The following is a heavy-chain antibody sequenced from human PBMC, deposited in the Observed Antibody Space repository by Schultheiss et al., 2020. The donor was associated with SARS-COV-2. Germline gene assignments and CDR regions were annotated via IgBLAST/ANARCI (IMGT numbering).Heavy chain of an antibody. V-gene: IGHV1-2*02. CDR1: GYTFTNYY. CDR2: INPNSGGT. CDR3: AREHSSSWYPGYYFDS. J-gene: IGHJ4*02. D-gene: IGHD6-13*01. Sequence: ASVKVSCKASGYTFTNYYMHWVRQAPGQGLEWMGWINPNSGGTNHAQKFQGRVTMTSDTSITTVYMELGRVRSDDTAVYYCAREHSSSWYPGYYFDSWGQGALVTVSS.